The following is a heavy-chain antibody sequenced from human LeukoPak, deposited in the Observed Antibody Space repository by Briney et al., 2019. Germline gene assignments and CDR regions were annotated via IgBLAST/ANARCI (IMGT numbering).Heavy chain of an antibody. J-gene: IGHJ3*02. Sequence: SETLSLTCTVSGGSLSSYYWSWIRQPPGKGLEWIGYIYYSGSTNYNPSLKSRVTISVDPAKRQFSLKLSSVAAADTAVYYCAIYAMIRGVISAPFAFDIGGQGTMVTVSS. CDR2: IYYSGST. D-gene: IGHD3-10*01. CDR1: GGSLSSYY. V-gene: IGHV4-59*01. CDR3: AIYAMIRGVISAPFAFDI.